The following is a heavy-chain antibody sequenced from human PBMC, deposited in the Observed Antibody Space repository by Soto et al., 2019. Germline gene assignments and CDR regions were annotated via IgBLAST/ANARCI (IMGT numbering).Heavy chain of an antibody. CDR1: GGSISGYY. CDR3: ARGFDYGGTQFQH. Sequence: SETLSLTCTVSGGSISGYYWSWIRQSPGKGLEWIGNIYNSGSTNYNPSLKSRVTISVDTSKNQFSLKLTSVIAADTAVYYCARGFDYGGTQFQHWGQGTLVTVSS. D-gene: IGHD4-17*01. CDR2: IYNSGST. V-gene: IGHV4-59*01. J-gene: IGHJ1*01.